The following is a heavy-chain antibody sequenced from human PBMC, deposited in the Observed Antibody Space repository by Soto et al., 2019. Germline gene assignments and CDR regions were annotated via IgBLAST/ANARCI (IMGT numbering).Heavy chain of an antibody. J-gene: IGHJ6*02. V-gene: IGHV1-69*13. CDR1: GGTFSSYA. CDR2: IIPIFGTA. Sequence: ASVKVSCKASGGTFSSYAISWVRQAPGQGLEWMGGIIPIFGTANYAQKFQGRVTITADESTSTAYMELSSLRSEDTAVYYCARDRYSSSWASGGYGMDVWGQGTTVTVSS. D-gene: IGHD6-13*01. CDR3: ARDRYSSSWASGGYGMDV.